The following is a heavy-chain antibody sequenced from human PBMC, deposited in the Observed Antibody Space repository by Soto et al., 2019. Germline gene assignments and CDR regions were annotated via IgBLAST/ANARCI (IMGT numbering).Heavy chain of an antibody. CDR2: ISSSSSTI. J-gene: IGHJ4*02. CDR3: ARDIQDSSGYDY. V-gene: IGHV3-48*02. D-gene: IGHD3-22*01. CDR1: GFTFSSYS. Sequence: GGSLRLSCAASGFTFSSYSMNWVRQAPGKGPEWVSYISSSSSTIYYADSAKGRFTISRDNAKNSLYLQMNSLRDEDTAVYYCARDIQDSSGYDYWGQGTLVTVSS.